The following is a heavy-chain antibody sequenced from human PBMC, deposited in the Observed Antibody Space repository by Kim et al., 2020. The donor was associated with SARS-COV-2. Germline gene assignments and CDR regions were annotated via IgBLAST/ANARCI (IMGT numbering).Heavy chain of an antibody. CDR2: IWYDGSNK. V-gene: IGHV3-33*06. CDR1: GFTFSTYG. Sequence: GGSLRLSCAASGFTFSTYGMHWVRQAPGKGLEWVAVIWYDGSNKYYADSVKGRFSISRDNSKNTLYLQMNSLRAEDTAVYYCAKSGSSSWFSNNWFDPWGQGTLVTVSS. J-gene: IGHJ5*02. D-gene: IGHD6-13*01. CDR3: AKSGSSSWFSNNWFDP.